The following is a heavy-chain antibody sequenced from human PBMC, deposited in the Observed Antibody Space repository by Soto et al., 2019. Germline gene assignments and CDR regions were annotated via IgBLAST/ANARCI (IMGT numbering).Heavy chain of an antibody. Sequence: PSETLSLTCTVSGGSISSGDYYWSWIRQPPGKGLEWIGYIYYSGSTYYNPSLKSRVTISVDTSKNQFSLKLSSVPAADTVVYYCAGLTSSSASIDYWGQGTLVTVSS. CDR2: IYYSGST. CDR3: AGLTSSSASIDY. V-gene: IGHV4-30-4*01. D-gene: IGHD6-6*01. CDR1: GGSISSGDYY. J-gene: IGHJ4*02.